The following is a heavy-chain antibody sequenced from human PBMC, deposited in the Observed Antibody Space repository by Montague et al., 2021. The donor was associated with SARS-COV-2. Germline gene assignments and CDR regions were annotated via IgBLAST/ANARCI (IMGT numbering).Heavy chain of an antibody. D-gene: IGHD3-3*01. CDR3: ARKTSRGLTIFGVVTASYCFDY. CDR1: GGSISSSSYF. J-gene: IGHJ4*02. CDR2: IYYSGST. V-gene: IGHV4-39*01. Sequence: SETLSLTCTVSGGSISSSSYFWGWIRQPPGKGLEWIGSIYYSGSTYYNPSLKSRVTISVDTPKNQSSLKLSSVTAADTAVFYCARKTSRGLTIFGVVTASYCFDYWGQGTLVTVSS.